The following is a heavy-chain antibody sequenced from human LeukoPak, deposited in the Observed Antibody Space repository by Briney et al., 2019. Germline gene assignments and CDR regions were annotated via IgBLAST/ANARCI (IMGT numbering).Heavy chain of an antibody. CDR3: ARSHGSGSYYNLNDY. V-gene: IGHV4-38-2*02. Sequence: SSETLSLTCTVSGYSISSGYYWGWIRQPPGKGLEWIGNIYHSGRTYYNPSLKSRVTISVDTPKNQFSLKLSSVTAADTAVYYCARSHGSGSYYNLNDYWGQGTLVTVSS. CDR1: GYSISSGYY. CDR2: IYHSGRT. J-gene: IGHJ4*02. D-gene: IGHD3-10*01.